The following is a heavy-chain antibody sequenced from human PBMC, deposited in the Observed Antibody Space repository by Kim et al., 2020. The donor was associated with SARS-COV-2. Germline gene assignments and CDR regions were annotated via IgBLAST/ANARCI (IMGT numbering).Heavy chain of an antibody. CDR1: GYTFTSYA. D-gene: IGHD3-16*01. CDR3: ARDWGNNIWYGIFDY. J-gene: IGHJ4*02. Sequence: ASVKVSCKTSGYTFTSYAVNWVRQAPGQGLEWMGWINSNTGNPTYAQDFTGRFVFSLDTSGSTAYLQISSLQAEDTAVYYCARDWGNNIWYGIFDYWGQGTLVTVSS. CDR2: INSNTGNP. V-gene: IGHV7-4-1*02.